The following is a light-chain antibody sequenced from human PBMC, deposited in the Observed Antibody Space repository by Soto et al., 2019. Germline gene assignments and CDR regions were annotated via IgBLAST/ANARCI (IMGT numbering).Light chain of an antibody. Sequence: QSALTQPRSVSGSPGQSVAISCTGTSSDVGGYNYVSWYQQHPGKAPKLIIYDVDKRPSGVPDRFSGSKSVNTASLTVSGLQAEDEADYYCSAYAGSIFVFGTGTKVTVL. CDR3: SAYAGSIFV. CDR1: SSDVGGYNY. CDR2: DVD. V-gene: IGLV2-11*01. J-gene: IGLJ1*01.